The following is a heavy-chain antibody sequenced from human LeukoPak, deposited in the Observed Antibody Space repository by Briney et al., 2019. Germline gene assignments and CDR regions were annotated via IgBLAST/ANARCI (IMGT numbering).Heavy chain of an antibody. CDR2: IIPIFGTA. D-gene: IGHD2-2*01. Sequence: ASVKVPCKASGGTFSSYAISWVRQAPGQGLEWMGGIIPIFGTANYAQKLQGRVTITTDESTSTAYMELSSLRSEDTAVYYCARDLGYCSSTSRPLPYNWFDPWGQGTLVTVSS. CDR3: ARDLGYCSSTSRPLPYNWFDP. V-gene: IGHV1-69*05. J-gene: IGHJ5*02. CDR1: GGTFSSYA.